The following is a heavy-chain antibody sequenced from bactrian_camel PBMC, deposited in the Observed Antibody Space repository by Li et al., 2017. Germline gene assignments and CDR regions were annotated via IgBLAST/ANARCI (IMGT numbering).Heavy chain of an antibody. D-gene: IGHD2*01. V-gene: IGHV3S54*01. CDR1: GVATQRYC. CDR3: AADISPGTICSAATQILAFQY. CDR2: VDDDGDPT. J-gene: IGHJ4*01. Sequence: HVQLVESGGGSVQAGGSLRLSCVASGVATQRYCMGWFRQVPGKQREDVAIVDDDGDPTYAPSVRGRFTISKDNAKNTLYLQMDRLKSEDTAMYYCAADISPGTICSAATQILAFQYRGQGTQVTVS.